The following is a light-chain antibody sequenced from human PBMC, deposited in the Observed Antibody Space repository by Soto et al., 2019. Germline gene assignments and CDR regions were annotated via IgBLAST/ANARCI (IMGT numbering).Light chain of an antibody. J-gene: IGLJ1*01. CDR2: DVS. CDR3: CSYAGSFPYV. CDR1: SSDVGGYNY. V-gene: IGLV2-11*01. Sequence: QSALTQPRSVSGSPGRSVTISCTGTSSDVGGYNYVSWYQQHPGKAPKLMIYDVSKRPSGVPDRFSGSKSGNTASLTISGLQAEDEADYYCCSYAGSFPYVFGTGTTVTVL.